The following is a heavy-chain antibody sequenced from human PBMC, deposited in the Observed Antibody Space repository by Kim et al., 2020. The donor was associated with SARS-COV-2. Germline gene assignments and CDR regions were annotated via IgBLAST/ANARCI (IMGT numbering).Heavy chain of an antibody. CDR1: GFTFSDYY. Sequence: GGSLRLSCAASGFTFSDYYMSWIRQAPGKGLEWVSYISSSGSTIYYADSVKGRFTISRDNAKNSLYLQMNSLRAEDTAVYYCASLNFYYYGSGSYPHYWGQGTLVTVSS. V-gene: IGHV3-11*01. CDR2: ISSSGSTI. CDR3: ASLNFYYYGSGSYPHY. J-gene: IGHJ4*02. D-gene: IGHD3-10*01.